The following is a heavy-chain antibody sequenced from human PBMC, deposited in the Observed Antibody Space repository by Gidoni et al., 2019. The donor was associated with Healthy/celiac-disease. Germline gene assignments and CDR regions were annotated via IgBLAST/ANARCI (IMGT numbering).Heavy chain of an antibody. Sequence: EVQLVESVGGLVQPGRSLRLSCTASGSTSGDYAMSWVSQAPGKGLEWVGFIRSKAYGGTKEYAASVKGRFTISRDDSKSIAYRQMNSLKTEDTAGYYCTRVMDTAMVGYWGQGTLGTVAS. D-gene: IGHD5-18*01. CDR3: TRVMDTAMVGY. CDR1: GSTSGDYA. CDR2: IRSKAYGGTK. J-gene: IGHJ4*02. V-gene: IGHV3-49*04.